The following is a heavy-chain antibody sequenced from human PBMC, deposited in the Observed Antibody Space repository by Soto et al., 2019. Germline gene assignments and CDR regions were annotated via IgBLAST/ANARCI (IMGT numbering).Heavy chain of an antibody. V-gene: IGHV3-30-3*01. Sequence: GESLRLSCAASGFTFSSYAMHWVRQAPGKGLEWVAVISYDGSNKYYADSVKGRFTISRDNSKNTLYLQMNSLRAEDTAVYYCARDPGITPYFDYWGQGTLVTVSS. CDR3: ARDPGITPYFDY. CDR1: GFTFSSYA. CDR2: ISYDGSNK. J-gene: IGHJ4*02. D-gene: IGHD3-10*01.